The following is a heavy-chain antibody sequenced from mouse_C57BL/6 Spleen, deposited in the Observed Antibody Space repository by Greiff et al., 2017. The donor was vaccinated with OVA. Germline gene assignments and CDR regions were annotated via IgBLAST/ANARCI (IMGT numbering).Heavy chain of an antibody. Sequence: QVQLQQSGAELVKPGASVKMSCKASGYTFTSYWITWVKQRPGQGLEWIGDIYPGSGSTNYNEKFKSKATLTVDTSSSTAYMQLSSLTSEDSAVYYCARGGVIYYDYDGGDYYAMDYWGQGTSVTVSS. J-gene: IGHJ4*01. V-gene: IGHV1-55*01. CDR3: ARGGVIYYDYDGGDYYAMDY. D-gene: IGHD2-4*01. CDR2: IYPGSGST. CDR1: GYTFTSYW.